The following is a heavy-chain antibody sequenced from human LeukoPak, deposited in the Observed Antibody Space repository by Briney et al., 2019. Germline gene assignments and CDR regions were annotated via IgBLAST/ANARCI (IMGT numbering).Heavy chain of an antibody. CDR2: INPNSGGT. D-gene: IGHD3-10*01. J-gene: IGHJ4*02. CDR3: ASSTPKMVRGVINY. V-gene: IGHV1-2*02. CDR1: GGTFSSYA. Sequence: ASVKVSCKASGGTFSSYAISWVRQAPGQGLEWMGWINPNSGGTNYAQKFQGRVTMTRDTSISTAYMELSRLRSDDTAVYYCASSTPKMVRGVINYWGQGTLVTVSS.